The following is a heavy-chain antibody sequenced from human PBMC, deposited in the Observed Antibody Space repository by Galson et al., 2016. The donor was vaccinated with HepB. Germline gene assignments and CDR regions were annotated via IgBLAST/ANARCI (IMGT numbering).Heavy chain of an antibody. D-gene: IGHD1-26*01. CDR3: ERENSAMGSPYYDGMDV. J-gene: IGHJ6*02. V-gene: IGHV1-69*13. CDR2: IIPIFGTT. Sequence: SVKVSCKVSGGSFSSYPLSWVRQAPGQGPEWMGGIIPIFGTTTYSQKFQGRLTITADESTRTAYMELSSLRSDDTAIFYCERENSAMGSPYYDGMDVWGQGTTVTVSS. CDR1: GGSFSSYP.